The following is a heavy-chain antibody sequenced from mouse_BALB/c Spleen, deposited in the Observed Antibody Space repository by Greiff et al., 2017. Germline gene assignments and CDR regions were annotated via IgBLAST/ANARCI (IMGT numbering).Heavy chain of an antibody. V-gene: IGHV3-2*02. Sequence: EVKLMESGPGLVKPSQSLSLTCTVTGYSITSDYAWNWIRQFPGNKLEWMGYISYSGSTSYNPSLKSRISITRDTSKNQFFLQLNSVTTEDTATYYCARLDSSGYYAMDYWGQGTSVTVSS. CDR1: GYSITSDYA. J-gene: IGHJ4*01. CDR2: ISYSGST. CDR3: ARLDSSGYYAMDY. D-gene: IGHD3-2*01.